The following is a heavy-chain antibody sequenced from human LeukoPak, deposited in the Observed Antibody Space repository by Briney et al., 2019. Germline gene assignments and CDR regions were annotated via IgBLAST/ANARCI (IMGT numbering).Heavy chain of an antibody. CDR3: ASLTTGTMLGP. J-gene: IGHJ5*02. CDR1: GGTFSSYA. Sequence: GASVKVSCKASGGTFSSYAISWVRQAPGQGLEWMGRIIPILGIANYAQKFQGRVTITADKSTSTAYMELSSLRSEDTAVYYCASLTTGTMLGPWGQGTLVSVST. V-gene: IGHV1-69*04. CDR2: IIPILGIA. D-gene: IGHD1-1*01.